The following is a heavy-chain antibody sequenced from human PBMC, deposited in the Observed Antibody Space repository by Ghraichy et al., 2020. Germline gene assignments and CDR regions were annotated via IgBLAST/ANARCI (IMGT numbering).Heavy chain of an antibody. Sequence: GESLNISCAASGFTFSSYGMHWVRQAPGKGLEWVAVIWYDGSNKYYADSVKGRFTISRDNSKNTLYLQMNSLRAEDTAVYYCARDYLTRYGMDVWGQGTTVTVSS. V-gene: IGHV3-33*01. D-gene: IGHD3-16*02. J-gene: IGHJ6*02. CDR1: GFTFSSYG. CDR2: IWYDGSNK. CDR3: ARDYLTRYGMDV.